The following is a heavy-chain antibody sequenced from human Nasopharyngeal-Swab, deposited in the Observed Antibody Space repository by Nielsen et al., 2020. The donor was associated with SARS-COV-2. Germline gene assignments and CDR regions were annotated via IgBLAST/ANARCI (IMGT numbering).Heavy chain of an antibody. CDR2: ISYDGSNK. Sequence: GESLKISCAASGFTFSSYGMHWVRQAQGKGLEWVAVISYDGSNKYYADSVKGRFTISRDNSKNTLYLQMNSLRAEDTAVYYCAKDLFRDYGVYYYYGMDVWGQGTTVTVSS. V-gene: IGHV3-30*18. CDR3: AKDLFRDYGVYYYYGMDV. D-gene: IGHD4-17*01. J-gene: IGHJ6*02. CDR1: GFTFSSYG.